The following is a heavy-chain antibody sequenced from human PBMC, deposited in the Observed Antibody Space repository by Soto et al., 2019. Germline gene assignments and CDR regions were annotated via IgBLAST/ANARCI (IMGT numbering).Heavy chain of an antibody. J-gene: IGHJ6*02. CDR3: AREGDYDILTGYSKPENYYYYGMDV. CDR2: IIPIFGTA. V-gene: IGHV1-69*01. CDR1: GGTFSSYA. Sequence: QVQLVQSGAEVKKPGSSVKVSCKASGGTFSSYAIIWVRQAPGQGLEWMGGIIPIFGTANYAQKFQGRVTITADESTSTAYMELRRLRSEDTAVYYFAREGDYDILTGYSKPENYYYYGMDVWGQGTTVTVSS. D-gene: IGHD3-9*01.